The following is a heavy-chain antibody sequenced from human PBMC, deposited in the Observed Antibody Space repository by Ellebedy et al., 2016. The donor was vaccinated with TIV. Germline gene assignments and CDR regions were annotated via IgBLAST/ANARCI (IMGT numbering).Heavy chain of an antibody. CDR1: GGTFSSFA. J-gene: IGHJ4*02. D-gene: IGHD5-12*01. Sequence: SVKVSCKASGGTFSSFAISWVRQAPGQGLEWMGGIIGMFGTASYAQKFLARVTITADEITSTAYMEMSSLRSEDTAVYYCARHSGYHAISYLAYWGQGTLVTVSS. CDR3: ARHSGYHAISYLAY. CDR2: IIGMFGTA. V-gene: IGHV1-69*13.